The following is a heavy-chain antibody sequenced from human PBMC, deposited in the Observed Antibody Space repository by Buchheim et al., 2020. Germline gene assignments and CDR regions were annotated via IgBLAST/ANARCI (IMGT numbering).Heavy chain of an antibody. D-gene: IGHD6-13*01. CDR1: GGSFSGYY. CDR3: ARGPYSSSWYRDNWFDP. Sequence: QVQLQQWGAGLLKPSETLSLTCAVYGGSFSGYYWSWIRQPPGKGLEWIGEINHSGSTNYNPSLKSRVTISVDTSKNQFSLKLSSVTAADTAAYYCARGPYSSSWYRDNWFDPWGQGTL. J-gene: IGHJ5*02. CDR2: INHSGST. V-gene: IGHV4-34*01.